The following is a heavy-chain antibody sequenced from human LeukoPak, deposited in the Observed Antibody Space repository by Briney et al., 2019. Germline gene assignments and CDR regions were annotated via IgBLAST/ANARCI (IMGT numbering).Heavy chain of an antibody. CDR1: GFSLSTHGVG. Sequence: SGPTLVKPTQTLTLTCTFSGFSLSTHGVGVGWIRQPPGKALEWLALIYWNDDKRYSTSLKSRLTITKDTSKNQVVLTMTNMDPVDTATYYCASDYCDSSGCYSVDYWGQGALVTVSS. CDR2: IYWNDDK. J-gene: IGHJ4*02. D-gene: IGHD3-22*01. V-gene: IGHV2-5*01. CDR3: ASDYCDSSGCYSVDY.